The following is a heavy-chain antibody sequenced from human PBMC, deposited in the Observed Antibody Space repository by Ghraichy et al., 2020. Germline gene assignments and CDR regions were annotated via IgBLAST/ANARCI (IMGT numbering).Heavy chain of an antibody. CDR2: TYYKSKWNN. J-gene: IGHJ4*02. V-gene: IGHV6-1*01. CDR1: GDSVSSKSAA. CDR3: ARDGNYDSVGYSRGFDY. D-gene: IGHD3-22*01. Sequence: SQTLSLNCVISGDSVSSKSAAWNWFRQSPSRGLEWLGRTYYKSKWNNDYVVSVRSRITINPDTSKNQFSLQLTSVTPEDTALYYCARDGNYDSVGYSRGFDYWGQGTLVTVSS.